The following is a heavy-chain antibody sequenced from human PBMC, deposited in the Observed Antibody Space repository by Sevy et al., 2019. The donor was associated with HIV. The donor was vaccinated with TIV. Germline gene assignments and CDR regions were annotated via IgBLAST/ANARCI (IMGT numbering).Heavy chain of an antibody. J-gene: IGHJ4*02. D-gene: IGHD2-8*02. CDR3: AKRGPAWSFDY. Sequence: GGSLRLSCVASGFIFSSYAMSWVRQAPGKGLEWDSAISGGSDDIFYADSVKGRFTISRDNSKNTLYLQMNSLRAEDTAVYCCAKRGPAWSFDYWGQGTLVTVSS. V-gene: IGHV3-23*01. CDR1: GFIFSSYA. CDR2: ISGGSDDI.